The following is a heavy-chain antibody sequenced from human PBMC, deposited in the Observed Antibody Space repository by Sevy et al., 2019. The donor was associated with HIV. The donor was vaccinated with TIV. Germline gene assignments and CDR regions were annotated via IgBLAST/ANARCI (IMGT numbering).Heavy chain of an antibody. CDR3: VAANSWEDY. D-gene: IGHD1-26*01. Sequence: GGSQRLSCATSGFTFSSYWFHWVRQAPGKGLEWVTGVNSDGSNTNYADSVKGRFTISRDCAKDTLCLQMNALRAEDTAVYFCVAANSWEDYWGQGTLVTVSS. V-gene: IGHV3-74*01. J-gene: IGHJ4*02. CDR1: GFTFSSYW. CDR2: VNSDGSNT.